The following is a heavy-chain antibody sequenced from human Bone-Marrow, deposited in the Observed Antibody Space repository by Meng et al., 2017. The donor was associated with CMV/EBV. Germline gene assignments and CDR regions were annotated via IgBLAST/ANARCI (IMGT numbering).Heavy chain of an antibody. CDR1: GFTFSSYE. D-gene: IGHD2-2*01. Sequence: GESLKISCAASGFTFSSYEMNWVRQAPGKGLEWVSSISSSSSYIYYADSVKGRFTISRDNAKNSLYLQMNSLRAEDTAVYYCARDLYCSSTSCCHYWGQGALVTVSS. J-gene: IGHJ4*02. CDR3: ARDLYCSSTSCCHY. V-gene: IGHV3-21*01. CDR2: ISSSSSYI.